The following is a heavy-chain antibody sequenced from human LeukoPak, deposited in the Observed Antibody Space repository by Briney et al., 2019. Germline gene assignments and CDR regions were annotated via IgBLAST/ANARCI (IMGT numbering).Heavy chain of an antibody. Sequence: SETLSLTCAVYGGSFSGYFWTWIRQPPGKGLGWIGEINHSGSTNYNPSLKSRVTISVDTSKNQFSLKLSSVTAADTAVYYCARGLSFYSGYYYGARRGGMDVWGQGTTVTVS. V-gene: IGHV4-34*01. CDR1: GGSFSGYF. CDR2: INHSGST. J-gene: IGHJ6*02. D-gene: IGHD3-22*01. CDR3: ARGLSFYSGYYYGARRGGMDV.